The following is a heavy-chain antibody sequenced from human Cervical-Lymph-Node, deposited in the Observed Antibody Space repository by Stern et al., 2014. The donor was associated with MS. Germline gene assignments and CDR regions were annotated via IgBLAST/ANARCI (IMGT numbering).Heavy chain of an antibody. Sequence: QVQLQESGPGLVKPSETLSLTCTVSGGSIMNYYWSWIRQPPGQALDGIGYIYYSGRTNYNPSLKSRVTISVDTSKNQFSLMLSSVTAADTAVYYCARDSSDTWYGPIDSWGQGTLVTVSS. D-gene: IGHD6-13*01. CDR1: GGSIMNYY. J-gene: IGHJ4*02. CDR2: IYYSGRT. CDR3: ARDSSDTWYGPIDS. V-gene: IGHV4-59*01.